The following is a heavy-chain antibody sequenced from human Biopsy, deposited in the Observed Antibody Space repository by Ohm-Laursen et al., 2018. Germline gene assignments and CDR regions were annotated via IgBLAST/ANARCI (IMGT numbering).Heavy chain of an antibody. Sequence: SLRLSCAASGFIFSRYAMHWVRQAPGKGLEWVAIIWYDGSNKYYADSVKGRFTISRDNAKNTLFLQMNSLRAEDTAVYYCAKEETAYSSTSLDYWGQGTLVTVSS. J-gene: IGHJ4*02. V-gene: IGHV3-30*02. CDR1: GFIFSRYA. CDR3: AKEETAYSSTSLDY. D-gene: IGHD6-13*01. CDR2: IWYDGSNK.